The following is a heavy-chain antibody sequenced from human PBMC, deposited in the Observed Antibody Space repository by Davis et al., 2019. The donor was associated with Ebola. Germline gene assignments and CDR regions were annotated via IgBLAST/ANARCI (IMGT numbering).Heavy chain of an antibody. Sequence: AASVKVSCKASGYTFTNYYMHWVRQAPGQGLEWLGMINPNDGRTIYAQKFQGRVTVTRDTSTTTVYMDLSSLRSDDTAVYYCVRSTYDILIDFDFWGQGTLVTVPS. J-gene: IGHJ4*02. CDR1: GYTFTNYY. V-gene: IGHV1-46*01. CDR3: VRSTYDILIDFDF. CDR2: INPNDGRT. D-gene: IGHD3-9*01.